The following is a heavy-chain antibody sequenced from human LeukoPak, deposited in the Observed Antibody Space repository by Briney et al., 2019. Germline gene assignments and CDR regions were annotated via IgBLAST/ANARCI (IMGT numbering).Heavy chain of an antibody. CDR2: INPNSGGT. CDR3: ARDGDRGYCTNGVCYTAWFDP. Sequence: ASVKVSCKASGYTFTGNNMHWVRQAPGQGLEWMGWINPNSGGTNYAQKFQGRVTMTRDTSISTAYMELSRLRSDDTAVYYCARDGDRGYCTNGVCYTAWFDPWGQGTLVTVSS. V-gene: IGHV1-2*02. D-gene: IGHD2-8*01. CDR1: GYTFTGNN. J-gene: IGHJ5*02.